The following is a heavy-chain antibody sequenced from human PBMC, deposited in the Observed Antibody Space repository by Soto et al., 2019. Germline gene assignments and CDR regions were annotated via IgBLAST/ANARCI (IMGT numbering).Heavy chain of an antibody. D-gene: IGHD4-17*01. J-gene: IGHJ4*02. CDR2: INPSTGVT. CDR1: GYTLPSYY. V-gene: IGHV1-46*01. CDR3: VRRDFGDYDYFDY. Sequence: QVQLKQSGAEVEKPGASVKLSCKASGYTLPSYYIHWVRQAPGQGLDWMGMINPSTGVTTYAQEFQGRLTSPMDPTTRASTNTFYMQLSGLRSDDTAVYYCVRRDFGDYDYFDYWGQGTLVTISS.